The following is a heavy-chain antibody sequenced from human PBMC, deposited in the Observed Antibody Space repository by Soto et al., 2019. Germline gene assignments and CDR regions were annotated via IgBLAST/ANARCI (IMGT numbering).Heavy chain of an antibody. V-gene: IGHV1-69*06. D-gene: IGHD2-2*01. CDR1: GGTFNSYL. J-gene: IGHJ4*02. CDR2: IIPAFGTA. Sequence: QVQLVQSGAEVKNPGSSVKVSCKTSGGTFNSYLIDWVRQAPGQGLEWMGGIIPAFGTAKYAQKFQGRVTITAEKTSTTAYMKLRTLTSEDTAVYYCARGLDQPPVGLYFEAWGQGTLVSVSS. CDR3: ARGLDQPPVGLYFEA.